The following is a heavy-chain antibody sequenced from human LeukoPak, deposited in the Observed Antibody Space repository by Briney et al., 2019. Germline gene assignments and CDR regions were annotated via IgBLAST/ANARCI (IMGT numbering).Heavy chain of an antibody. D-gene: IGHD6-13*01. Sequence: SETLSLTCTVSGESINSFYWSWIRQPAGKGLEWIGRIYTSGSTNYNPSLKSRVTMSVDMSKNQFSLKMSSVTAADTAVYYCARAYSSSWYWNWFDPWGQGTLVTVSS. J-gene: IGHJ5*02. CDR1: GESINSFY. CDR2: IYTSGST. CDR3: ARAYSSSWYWNWFDP. V-gene: IGHV4-4*07.